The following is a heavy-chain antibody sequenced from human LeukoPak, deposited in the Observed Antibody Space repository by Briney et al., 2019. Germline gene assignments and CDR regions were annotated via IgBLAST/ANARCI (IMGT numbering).Heavy chain of an antibody. CDR1: GYSFTSYW. V-gene: IGHV5-51*01. CDR3: ARQRDTVTRFDC. CDR2: IYPGDSAT. J-gene: IGHJ4*02. D-gene: IGHD4-17*01. Sequence: GESLKISCKGSGYSFTSYWIACVRQMPGKGLEWLGIIYPGDSATTYSPSFQGQVTTSADKSISTAYLQWSSLKASDTAMYYCARQRDTVTRFDCWGQGTLVTVSS.